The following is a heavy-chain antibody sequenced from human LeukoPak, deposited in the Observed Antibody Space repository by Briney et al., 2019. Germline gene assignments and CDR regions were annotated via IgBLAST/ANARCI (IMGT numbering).Heavy chain of an antibody. D-gene: IGHD3-22*01. V-gene: IGHV3-30-3*01. CDR3: ARGEGIYYYDSSGYYSFDY. J-gene: IGHJ4*02. Sequence: GGSLRLSCAASGFTFSSYAMHWVRQAPGKGLEWVAFISYDGSNKYYADSEKDQFTISRDKSKNTLYLKMNRLRAEDTAVYCCARGEGIYYYDSSGYYSFDYWGQGTLVTVSS. CDR2: ISYDGSNK. CDR1: GFTFSSYA.